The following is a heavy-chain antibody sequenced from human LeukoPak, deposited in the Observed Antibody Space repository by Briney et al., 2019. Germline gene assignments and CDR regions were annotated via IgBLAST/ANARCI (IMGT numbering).Heavy chain of an antibody. CDR1: GFTFSGYW. Sequence: GGSLRLSCVASGFTFSGYWMTWVRQAPGKGLEWVANIKQDGSEKYYVDSVKGRFTISRDNAKNSLFLHMNSLRAEDTAVYYCAKDPGYYGSGSFLNRGQGTLVTVSS. D-gene: IGHD3-10*01. V-gene: IGHV3-7*01. CDR2: IKQDGSEK. CDR3: AKDPGYYGSGSFLN. J-gene: IGHJ4*02.